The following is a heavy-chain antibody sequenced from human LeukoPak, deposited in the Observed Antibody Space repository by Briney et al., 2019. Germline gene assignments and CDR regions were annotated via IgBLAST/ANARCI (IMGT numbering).Heavy chain of an antibody. Sequence: GGSLRLSCAASGFTFSSYWMHWVRQAPGKWPVGVARTNRDGSSTAYADSVKGRFTISKDNAKNTLYLLMNSLRAEDTAVYYCARDSVEWYIFDYWGQGTLVTVSS. J-gene: IGHJ4*02. V-gene: IGHV3-74*01. D-gene: IGHD3-3*01. CDR3: ARDSVEWYIFDY. CDR2: TNRDGSST. CDR1: GFTFSSYW.